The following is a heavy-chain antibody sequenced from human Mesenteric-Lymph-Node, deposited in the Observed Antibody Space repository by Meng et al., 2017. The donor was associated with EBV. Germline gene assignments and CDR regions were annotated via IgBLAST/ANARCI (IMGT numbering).Heavy chain of an antibody. V-gene: IGHV6-1*01. J-gene: IGHJ2*01. CDR1: GDSVSSSSPA. Sequence: QVQLQQSGPGLVKPSQTLPLTCVISGDSVSSSSPAWTWIRQSPTRGLEWLGRTYYRSKWYNDYAVFVKSRITINPDTSKNQFSLQLNSVTPEDTAVYYCARGATSVFDLWGRGTLVTVSS. CDR2: TYYRSKWYN. CDR3: ARGATSVFDL.